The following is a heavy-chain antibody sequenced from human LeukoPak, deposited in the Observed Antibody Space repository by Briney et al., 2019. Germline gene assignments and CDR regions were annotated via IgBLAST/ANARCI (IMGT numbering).Heavy chain of an antibody. CDR2: IGSSGDST. D-gene: IGHD6-13*01. CDR1: GFTFSSYA. Sequence: GGSLRLSCAASGFTFSSYAMSWVRQAPGKGLEWVSTIGSSGDSTYYAGSVKGRFTISRDNAKNSLYLQMNSLRAEDTAVYYCARDSGSSIAAAGTGFDPWGQGTLVTVSS. V-gene: IGHV3-23*01. CDR3: ARDSGSSIAAAGTGFDP. J-gene: IGHJ5*02.